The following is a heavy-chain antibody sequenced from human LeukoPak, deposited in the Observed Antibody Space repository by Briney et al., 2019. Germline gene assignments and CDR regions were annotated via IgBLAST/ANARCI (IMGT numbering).Heavy chain of an antibody. J-gene: IGHJ4*02. Sequence: RGSLRLSCAASGFTFRSYAMHWVRQAPGKGLEWVAVISHDGRNKFYADSVKGRFTISRDDSKNTLDLEMNSLRAEDTAAYYCATQPCSGGSCYLGNWGQGTLVTVSS. D-gene: IGHD2-15*01. CDR1: GFTFRSYA. CDR3: ATQPCSGGSCYLGN. V-gene: IGHV3-30*04. CDR2: ISHDGRNK.